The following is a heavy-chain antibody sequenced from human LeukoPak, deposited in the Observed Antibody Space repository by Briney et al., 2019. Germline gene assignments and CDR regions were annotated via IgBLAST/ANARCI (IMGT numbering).Heavy chain of an antibody. Sequence: ASVKVSCKASGYTFTSYDINWVRQATGQGLEWMGWMNPNSGNTGYAQKFQGRVTITRNTSISTAYMELSSLRSEDTAVYYCAREPIQVIREFDYWGQGTLVTVSS. CDR1: GYTFTSYD. J-gene: IGHJ4*02. CDR3: AREPIQVIREFDY. D-gene: IGHD5-18*01. V-gene: IGHV1-8*03. CDR2: MNPNSGNT.